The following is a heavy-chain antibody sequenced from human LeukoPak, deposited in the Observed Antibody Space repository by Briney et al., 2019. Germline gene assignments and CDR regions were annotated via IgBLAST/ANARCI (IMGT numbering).Heavy chain of an antibody. Sequence: PGGSLRLSGTVSGFIFSNYPMHWVRQAPGKELEWVAVVSNDGNKTNYAQSVRGRFSISRDNSKNMMYLQMSSLRPEDTAMYFCTDILRLWGQGSLVTVSA. V-gene: IGHV3-30*04. CDR2: VSNDGNKT. J-gene: IGHJ4*02. CDR1: GFIFSNYP. D-gene: IGHD3-9*01. CDR3: TDILRL.